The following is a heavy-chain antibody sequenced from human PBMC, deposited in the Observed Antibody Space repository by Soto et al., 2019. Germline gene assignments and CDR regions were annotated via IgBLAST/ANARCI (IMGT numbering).Heavy chain of an antibody. CDR1: GYTFTSYY. J-gene: IGHJ6*02. CDR3: ARERGYSYGGIYYYYGMDV. CDR2: INPSGGST. Sequence: ASVKVSCKASGYTFTSYYMHGVRQAPGQGLEWMGIINPSGGSTSYAQKFQGRVTMTRDTSTSTVYMELSSLRSEDTAVYYCARERGYSYGGIYYYYGMDVWGQGTTVTVSS. D-gene: IGHD5-18*01. V-gene: IGHV1-46*01.